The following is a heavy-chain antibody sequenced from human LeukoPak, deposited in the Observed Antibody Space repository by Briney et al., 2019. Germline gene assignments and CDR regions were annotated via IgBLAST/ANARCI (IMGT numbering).Heavy chain of an antibody. V-gene: IGHV4-34*01. CDR3: ARGPTTRLYYYYYMDV. CDR1: GGSFSGYY. D-gene: IGHD1-26*01. J-gene: IGHJ6*03. CDR2: INHSGST. Sequence: SETLSLTCAVYGGSFSGYYWSWIRQPPGKGLEWIGEINHSGSTNYNPSLKSRVTISVDTSKNKFSLKLSSVTAADTAVYYCARGPTTRLYYYYYMDVWGKGTTVTVSS.